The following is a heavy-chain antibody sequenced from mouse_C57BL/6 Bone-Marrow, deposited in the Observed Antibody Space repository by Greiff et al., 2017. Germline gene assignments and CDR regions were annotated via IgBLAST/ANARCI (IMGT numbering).Heavy chain of an antibody. CDR2: IDPEDGET. Sequence: EVKLMESGAELVKPGASVKLSCTASGFNIKDYYMHWVKQRTEQGLEWIGRIDPEDGETKYAPKFQGKATITADTSSNTAYLQLSSLTSEDTAVYYCARRFYYGSSYAWFAYWGQGTLVTVSA. J-gene: IGHJ3*01. CDR1: GFNIKDYY. D-gene: IGHD1-1*01. V-gene: IGHV14-2*01. CDR3: ARRFYYGSSYAWFAY.